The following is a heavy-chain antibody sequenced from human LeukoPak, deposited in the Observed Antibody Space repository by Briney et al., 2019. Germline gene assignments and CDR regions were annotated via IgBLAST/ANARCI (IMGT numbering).Heavy chain of an antibody. CDR2: ISGSGVNT. CDR1: EFTFSSYA. Sequence: GGSLRLPCVASEFTFSSYAMSWVRQAPGKGLEWVSAISGSGVNTYYADSVKGRFTISRDNSKNTLFLQMNSLRAEDTAVYYCTTRSSGWYGDWGQGTLVTVSS. V-gene: IGHV3-23*01. D-gene: IGHD6-19*01. CDR3: TTRSSGWYGD. J-gene: IGHJ4*02.